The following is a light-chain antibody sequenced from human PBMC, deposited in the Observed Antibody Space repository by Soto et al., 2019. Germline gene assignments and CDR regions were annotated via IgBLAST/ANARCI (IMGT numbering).Light chain of an antibody. V-gene: IGKV1-5*03. CDR2: KAS. Sequence: DIQLTQSPSTLSASVGDRVTSTCRASQSIINWLGWYQQKPGKAPKLLIYKASSLESGVPSRFSGSGSGTEFTLTISSLQPDDFATYYCQQYNSYSRTFGQGTKVDI. J-gene: IGKJ1*01. CDR1: QSIINW. CDR3: QQYNSYSRT.